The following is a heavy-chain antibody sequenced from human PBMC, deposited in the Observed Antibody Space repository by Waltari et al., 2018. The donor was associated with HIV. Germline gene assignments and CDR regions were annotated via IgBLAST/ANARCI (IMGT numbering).Heavy chain of an antibody. CDR2: IRRGNNEK. CDR1: GVDFRHHS. CDR3: VRDDPGYGPIDY. D-gene: IGHD3-10*01. V-gene: IGHV3-21*04. J-gene: IGHJ4*02. Sequence: DVYLVESGGGVVTRGGAIILTCVASGVDFRHHSLNWVRQSPMRGLEWVASIRRGNNEKNYLDSVRGRVVISRDNSESSVYLQMDSLREEDTATYFCVRDDPGYGPIDYWGQGTLVTV.